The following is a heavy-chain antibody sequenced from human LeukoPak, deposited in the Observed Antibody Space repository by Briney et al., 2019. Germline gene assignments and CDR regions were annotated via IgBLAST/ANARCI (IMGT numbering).Heavy chain of an antibody. V-gene: IGHV4-34*01. D-gene: IGHD3-16*02. Sequence: SETLSLTCAVYGGSFSGYYWSWIRQPPGKGLEWIREINHSGSTNYNPSLKSRVTISVDTSKNQFSLKLSSVTAADTAVYYCARGSYDYVWGSYRYEWDYWGQGTLVTVSS. J-gene: IGHJ4*02. CDR3: ARGSYDYVWGSYRYEWDY. CDR1: GGSFSGYY. CDR2: INHSGST.